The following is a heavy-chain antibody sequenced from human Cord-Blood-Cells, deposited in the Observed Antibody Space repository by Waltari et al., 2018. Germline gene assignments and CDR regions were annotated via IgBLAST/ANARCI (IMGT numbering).Heavy chain of an antibody. CDR2: ISYDGSNK. D-gene: IGHD3-16*01. J-gene: IGHJ4*02. CDR1: GFTFSSYA. CDR3: ARESGPVYYFDY. Sequence: QVQLVESGGGVVQPGRSLRLSCAASGFTFSSYAMHWVRQAPGKGREWVAVISYDGSNKYYADSVKGRFTTSRDNSKNTLYLQMNSLRAEDTAVYYCARESGPVYYFDYWGQGTLVTVSS. V-gene: IGHV3-30-3*01.